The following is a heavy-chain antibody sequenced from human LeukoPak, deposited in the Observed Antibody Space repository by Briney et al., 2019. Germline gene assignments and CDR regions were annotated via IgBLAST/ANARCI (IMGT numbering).Heavy chain of an antibody. V-gene: IGHV3-30*03. CDR1: GFTFSHYG. CDR2: ISHDGSHK. D-gene: IGHD6-19*01. Sequence: GGSLRLSCAGSGFTFSHYGMHWVRQAPGQGLEWVAVISHDGSHKNYADSVKGRFTISRDNSKNTLYLQMNSLRAEDTAVYYCARDPIAVAGTGRYFDYWGQGTLVTVSS. J-gene: IGHJ4*02. CDR3: ARDPIAVAGTGRYFDY.